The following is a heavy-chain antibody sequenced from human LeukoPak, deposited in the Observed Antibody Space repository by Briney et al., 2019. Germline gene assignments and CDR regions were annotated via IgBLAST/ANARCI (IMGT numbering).Heavy chain of an antibody. D-gene: IGHD1-20*01. Sequence: GGSLRLSCAASGFSLSSHSMNWVRQAPGKGLEWVSAISTTSSYIYYADSLKDRFTISRDNAKNTLYLQMNSLRAEDTAVYYCARDNWNDVMGFDYWGQGTLVTVSS. V-gene: IGHV3-21*04. CDR1: GFSLSSHS. J-gene: IGHJ4*02. CDR3: ARDNWNDVMGFDY. CDR2: ISTTSSYI.